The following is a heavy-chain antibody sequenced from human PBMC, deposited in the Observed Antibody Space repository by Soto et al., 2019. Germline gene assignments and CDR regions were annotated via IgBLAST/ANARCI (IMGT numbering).Heavy chain of an antibody. V-gene: IGHV3-23*01. J-gene: IGHJ6*02. D-gene: IGHD3-10*01. Sequence: PGGSLRLPCLASGFTFSDYAMTWVRHVPGRGLEWVASLDGAGGSTYYADSVRGRFTISRDNSQNTLFLQMKRLTVDDTAIYYCAAPRDEYGSGVSWFTYGMDIWGQGTTVTVSS. CDR3: AAPRDEYGSGVSWFTYGMDI. CDR2: LDGAGGST. CDR1: GFTFSDYA.